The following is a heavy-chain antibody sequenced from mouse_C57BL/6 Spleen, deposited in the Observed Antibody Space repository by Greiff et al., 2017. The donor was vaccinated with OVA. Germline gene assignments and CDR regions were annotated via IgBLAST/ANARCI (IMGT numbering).Heavy chain of an antibody. CDR1: GYTFTSYW. D-gene: IGHD2-4*01. V-gene: IGHV1-64*01. Sequence: QVQLKQPGAELVKPGASVKLSCKASGYTFTSYWMHWVKQRPGQGLEWIGMIHPNSGSTNYTEKFTSKATLTVDKSSSTAYMQLSSLTSEDSAVYYCERSKYDYDGRGYYFDYWGKGTTLTVSS. CDR2: IHPNSGST. J-gene: IGHJ2*01. CDR3: ERSKYDYDGRGYYFDY.